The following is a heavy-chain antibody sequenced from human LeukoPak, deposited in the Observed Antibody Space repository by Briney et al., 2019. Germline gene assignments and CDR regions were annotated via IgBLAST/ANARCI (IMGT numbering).Heavy chain of an antibody. CDR2: IISKYCAV. J-gene: IGHJ4*02. D-gene: IGHD2-2*01. V-gene: IGHV1-69*06. CDR1: GCTFSSYG. CDR3: GGHLTVQPGYCSTSNCYVADS. Sequence: SVKVSCKASGCTFSSYGINWVRQAPGQGLEWMGWIISKYCAVNKAQRFQDRVTLTADKSIRTAYMDPTNQTSEETAVFYCGGHLTVQPGYCSTSNCYVADSWGQGTLVTVSS.